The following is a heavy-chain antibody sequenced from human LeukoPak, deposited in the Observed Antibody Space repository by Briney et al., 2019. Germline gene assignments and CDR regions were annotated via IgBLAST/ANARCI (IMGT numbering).Heavy chain of an antibody. CDR2: ISGSGGST. D-gene: IGHD5-18*01. CDR1: GFTFSSYA. Sequence: PGGSLRLSCAASGFTFSSYAMSWVRQAPGKGLEWVSAISGSGGSTYYADSVKGRFTISRDNSKNTLYLQMNSLRAEDTAVYYCAKYSYGSVFPGGAFDIWGQGTMVTVSS. V-gene: IGHV3-23*01. J-gene: IGHJ3*02. CDR3: AKYSYGSVFPGGAFDI.